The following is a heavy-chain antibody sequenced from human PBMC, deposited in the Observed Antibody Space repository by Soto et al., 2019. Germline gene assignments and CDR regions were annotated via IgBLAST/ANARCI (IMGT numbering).Heavy chain of an antibody. V-gene: IGHV3-49*04. CDR3: TRDGDFYGMEV. CDR1: GFTSDDYA. CDR2: ATSQAFGGTT. J-gene: IGHJ6*02. Sequence: GGSLRLSCTFSGFTSDDYALTWVRQAPGKGLEWVAFATSQAFGGTTDYAASVKGRFTISRDDSTTVAYLQMNSLQTEDTAIYYCTRDGDFYGMEVWGQGTTVTVSS. D-gene: IGHD3-3*01.